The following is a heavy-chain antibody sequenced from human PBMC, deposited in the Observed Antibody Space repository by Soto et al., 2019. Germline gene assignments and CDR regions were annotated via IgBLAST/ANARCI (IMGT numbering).Heavy chain of an antibody. Sequence: LSLTCTVSGGSISSYYWSWIRQPPGKGLEWIGYIYYSGSTNYNPSLKSRVTISVDTSKNQFSLKLSSLTAADTAVYYCARDGRIAVAEYYFDYLGQGNLVTVS. CDR3: ARDGRIAVAEYYFDY. D-gene: IGHD6-19*01. CDR1: GGSISSYY. V-gene: IGHV4-59*01. J-gene: IGHJ4*02. CDR2: IYYSGST.